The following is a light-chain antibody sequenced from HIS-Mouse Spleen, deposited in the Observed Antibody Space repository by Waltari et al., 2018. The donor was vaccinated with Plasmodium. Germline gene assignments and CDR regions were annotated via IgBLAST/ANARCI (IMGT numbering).Light chain of an antibody. CDR2: GAS. V-gene: IGKV3-20*01. CDR3: QQYGSSPPLT. J-gene: IGKJ4*01. Sequence: ELVLTQSPGTLSLSPGERATLSCKVSQSVSSCYLAWYQQKPGQAPRLLIYGASSRATGIPDRFSGSGSGTDFTLTISRLEPEDFAVYYCQQYGSSPPLTFGGGTKVEIK. CDR1: QSVSSCY.